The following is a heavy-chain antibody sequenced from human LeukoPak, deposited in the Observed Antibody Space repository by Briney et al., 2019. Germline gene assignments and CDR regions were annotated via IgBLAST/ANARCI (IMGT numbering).Heavy chain of an antibody. CDR3: AKGGDGYNYYFDY. Sequence: GGSLRLSCAASGFTFSGYAMSWVRQAPGKGLEWVSGISGSGGSIRYADSVKGRFIISRDNSKNTLYLQMNSLRAEDTAVYYCAKGGDGYNYYFDYWGQETLVTVSS. V-gene: IGHV3-23*01. CDR1: GFTFSGYA. CDR2: ISGSGGSI. J-gene: IGHJ4*02. D-gene: IGHD5-24*01.